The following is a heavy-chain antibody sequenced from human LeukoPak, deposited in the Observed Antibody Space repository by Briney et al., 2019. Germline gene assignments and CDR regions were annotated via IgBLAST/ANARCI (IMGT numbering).Heavy chain of an antibody. V-gene: IGHV4-34*01. CDR3: TRSGLTGMRKYPRADYYYYGMDA. CDR2: INYNGEIT. J-gene: IGHJ6*02. Sequence: SETLSLTCAVPGGSFSGYLWSWLRQPPGKGLEWVGDINYNGEITNYNPSLKSRVTISIDKSKNQFSLKLTSVTAADTAVYYCTRSGLTGMRKYPRADYYYYGMDAWGQGTAVTVSS. CDR1: GGSFSGYL. D-gene: IGHD1-14*01.